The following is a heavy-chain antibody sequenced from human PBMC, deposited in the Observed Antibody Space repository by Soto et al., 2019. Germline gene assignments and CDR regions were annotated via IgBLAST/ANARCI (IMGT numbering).Heavy chain of an antibody. J-gene: IGHJ6*02. V-gene: IGHV3-11*01. CDR2: ISSSGSTI. Sequence: LRLSCAASGFTFSDYYMSRIRQAPGKGLEWVSYISSSGSTIYNADSVKGRFTISRDNAKNSLYLQMNSLRAEDTAVYYCARDRGDSSSYYYYYGMDVWGQVNTGTVAS. D-gene: IGHD6-6*01. CDR1: GFTFSDYY. CDR3: ARDRGDSSSYYYYYGMDV.